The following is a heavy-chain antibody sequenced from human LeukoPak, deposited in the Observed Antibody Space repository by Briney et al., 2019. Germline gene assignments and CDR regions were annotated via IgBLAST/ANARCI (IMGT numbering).Heavy chain of an antibody. Sequence: GGSLRLSCAAPGFTFSSYAMHWVREAPGRGLEWVAVISYDGSNKYYADSVKGRFTITRDNSKNTLYLQMNSLRAEDTAVYYCASAPRGSYYEDYWGQGTLVTVSS. CDR3: ASAPRGSYYEDY. V-gene: IGHV3-30*04. CDR2: ISYDGSNK. D-gene: IGHD1-26*01. CDR1: GFTFSSYA. J-gene: IGHJ4*02.